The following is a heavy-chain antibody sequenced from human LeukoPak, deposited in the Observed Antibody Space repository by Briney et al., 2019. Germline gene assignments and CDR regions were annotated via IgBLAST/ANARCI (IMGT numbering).Heavy chain of an antibody. J-gene: IGHJ3*02. V-gene: IGHV1-2*04. Sequence: ASVKVSCKASGYTFTGYYMHWVRQAPGQGVEWMGWINPNSGGTNYAQKFQGWVTMTRDTSISTAYMELSRLRSDDTAVYYCARGGRGTTGAFDIWGQGTMVTVSS. CDR3: ARGGRGTTGAFDI. CDR2: INPNSGGT. CDR1: GYTFTGYY. D-gene: IGHD1-1*01.